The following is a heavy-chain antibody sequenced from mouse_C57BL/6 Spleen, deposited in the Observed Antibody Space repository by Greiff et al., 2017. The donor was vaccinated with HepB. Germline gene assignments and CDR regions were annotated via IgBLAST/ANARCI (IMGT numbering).Heavy chain of an antibody. CDR3: ERDYYGSSYVLYYAMDY. Sequence: QVQLQQPGTELVKPGASVKLSCKASGYTFTSYWMHWVKQRPGQGLEWIGNINPSNGGTNYNEKFKSKATLTVDKSSSTAYMQLSSLPSEDSAVYYCERDYYGSSYVLYYAMDYWGQGTSVTVSS. D-gene: IGHD1-1*01. CDR2: INPSNGGT. J-gene: IGHJ4*01. CDR1: GYTFTSYW. V-gene: IGHV1-53*01.